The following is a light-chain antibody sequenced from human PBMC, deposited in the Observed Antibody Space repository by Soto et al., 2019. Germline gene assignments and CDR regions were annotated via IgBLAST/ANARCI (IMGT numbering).Light chain of an antibody. J-gene: IGKJ2*01. CDR3: QQYGRSPPFT. CDR1: QSVSSSY. CDR2: GAS. Sequence: ELVLTQSTGTLSLSPGERATLSCRASQSVSSSYLAWYQQKPCQAPRLLIFGASNRATGIPDRFSGSGSVKDFSLTSSRLEPEDFAVYFCQQYGRSPPFTFGQGTKVEIK. V-gene: IGKV3-20*01.